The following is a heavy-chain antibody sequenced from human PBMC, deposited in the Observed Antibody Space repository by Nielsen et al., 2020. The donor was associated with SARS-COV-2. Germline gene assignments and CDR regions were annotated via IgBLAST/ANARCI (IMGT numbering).Heavy chain of an antibody. J-gene: IGHJ6*02. Sequence: GESLKISCAASGFTFSSYAMHWVRQAPGKGLEWVAVISYDGSNKYYADSVKGRFTISRDNSKNTLYLQMNSLRAEDTAVYYCAKTSYYYDSSGYSPYYYGMDVWGQGTTVTVSS. CDR3: AKTSYYYDSSGYSPYYYGMDV. CDR2: ISYDGSNK. D-gene: IGHD3-22*01. CDR1: GFTFSSYA. V-gene: IGHV3-30*04.